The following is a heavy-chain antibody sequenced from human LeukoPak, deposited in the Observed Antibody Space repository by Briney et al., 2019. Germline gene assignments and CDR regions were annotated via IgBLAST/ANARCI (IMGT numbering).Heavy chain of an antibody. J-gene: IGHJ4*02. CDR1: GFTVSSNY. Sequence: PGGSLRPSCAASGFTVSSNYMSWVRQAPGKGLEWVSVIYSGGSTYYVDSVKGRFTISRDNSKNTLYLQMNSLRAEDTAVYYCARERLSIPDYWGQGTLVTVSS. D-gene: IGHD3-16*01. V-gene: IGHV3-66*01. CDR2: IYSGGST. CDR3: ARERLSIPDY.